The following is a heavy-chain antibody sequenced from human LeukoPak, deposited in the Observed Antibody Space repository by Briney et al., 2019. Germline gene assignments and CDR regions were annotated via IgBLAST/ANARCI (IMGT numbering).Heavy chain of an antibody. J-gene: IGHJ4*02. D-gene: IGHD3-9*01. V-gene: IGHV6-1*01. Sequence: SQTLSLTCAISGDSVSSNSAAWNWIRQSPSRGLEWLGRTYYRSKWYNDYAVSVKSRITINPDTSKNQFSLQLNSVTPEDTAVYYCARSRGYYGILTGYDALYYFDYWGQGTLATVSS. CDR1: GDSVSSNSAA. CDR2: TYYRSKWYN. CDR3: ARSRGYYGILTGYDALYYFDY.